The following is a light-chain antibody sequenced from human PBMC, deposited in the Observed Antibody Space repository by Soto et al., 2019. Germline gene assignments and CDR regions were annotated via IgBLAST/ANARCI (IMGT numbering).Light chain of an antibody. CDR2: EGS. V-gene: IGLV2-23*01. Sequence: QSALTQPASVSGSPGQSITISCTGTSSDVGSYYFVSWYQHHPGTAPKLMIYEGSKRPSGVSNRFSGSKSGNTASLTISGLQAEDEADYYCYSYAGSFVVFGGGTKLTVL. CDR1: SSDVGSYYF. CDR3: YSYAGSFVV. J-gene: IGLJ2*01.